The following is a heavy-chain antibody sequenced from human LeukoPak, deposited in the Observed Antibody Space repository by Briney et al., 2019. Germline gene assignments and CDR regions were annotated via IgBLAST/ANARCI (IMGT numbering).Heavy chain of an antibody. J-gene: IGHJ3*02. CDR2: INANSGGT. D-gene: IGHD6-13*01. CDR3: ARDKAIAAPADPDVFDI. Sequence: EAAVKVSCKAFGYTFTGYYLHWVRQAPGQGLEWMGWINANSGGTNYAQKFQGRVTMTRDTSISTAYMELRSLRSDDSAVYYCARDKAIAAPADPDVFDIWGQGTMVTVSS. CDR1: GYTFTGYY. V-gene: IGHV1-2*02.